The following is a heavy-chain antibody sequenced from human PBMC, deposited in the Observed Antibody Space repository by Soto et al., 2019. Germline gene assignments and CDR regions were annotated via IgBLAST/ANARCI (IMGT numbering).Heavy chain of an antibody. D-gene: IGHD6-13*01. J-gene: IGHJ5*02. CDR3: ARGGQQLVLWWFDP. CDR1: GFTFNSYS. Sequence: EVQLVESGGGLVKPGESLRLSCAASGFTFNSYSMNWVRQAPGKGLEWVSSISSSSSYIYYADSVKGRFTISRDNAKNSLYLQMNSLRAEDTAVYYCARGGQQLVLWWFDPWGQGTLVTVSS. V-gene: IGHV3-21*01. CDR2: ISSSSSYI.